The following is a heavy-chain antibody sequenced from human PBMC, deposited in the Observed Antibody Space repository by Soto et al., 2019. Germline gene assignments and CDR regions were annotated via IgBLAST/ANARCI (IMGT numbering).Heavy chain of an antibody. V-gene: IGHV1-18*01. Sequence: GAAVMFSCKDSGDSFTNYGISWVRQAPGQGLDWVGWNSGHNGHTKYAQGLQGRVTMTTDTSTSTAYMELRSLRSDDTAVYYCARDYYGSGRPRSAFFYWGQGTLV. J-gene: IGHJ4*02. CDR2: NSGHNGHT. D-gene: IGHD3-10*01. CDR3: ARDYYGSGRPRSAFFY. CDR1: GDSFTNYG.